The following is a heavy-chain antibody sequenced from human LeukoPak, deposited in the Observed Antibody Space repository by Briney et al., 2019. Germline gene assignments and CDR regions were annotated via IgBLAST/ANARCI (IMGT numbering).Heavy chain of an antibody. D-gene: IGHD4-17*01. CDR3: ARQAPAIDYGDYLMAYYYYYMDV. Sequence: SETLSLTCTASGGSISSSSYYWGWIRQPPGKGLEWIGSIYYSGSTYYNPSPKSRVTISVDTSKNQFSLKLSSVTAADTAVYYCARQAPAIDYGDYLMAYYYYYMDVWGKGTTVTVSS. CDR1: GGSISSSSYY. CDR2: IYYSGST. V-gene: IGHV4-39*01. J-gene: IGHJ6*03.